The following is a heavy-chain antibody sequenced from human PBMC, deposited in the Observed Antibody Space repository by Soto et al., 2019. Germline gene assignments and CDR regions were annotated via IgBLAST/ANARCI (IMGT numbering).Heavy chain of an antibody. D-gene: IGHD4-4*01. CDR2: IWYDGSNK. J-gene: IGHJ6*02. V-gene: IGHV3-33*01. Sequence: PGGSLRLSCAASGFTFSSYGMHWVRQAPGKGLEWVAVIWYDGSNKYYADSVKGRFTISRDNSKNTLYLQMNSLRAEDSAVYYFARSRYSNTTPGMDGWGQGSTVTVSS. CDR1: GFTFSSYG. CDR3: ARSRYSNTTPGMDG.